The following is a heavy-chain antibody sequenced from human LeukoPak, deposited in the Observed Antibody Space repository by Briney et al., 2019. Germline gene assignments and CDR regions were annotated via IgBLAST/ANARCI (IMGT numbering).Heavy chain of an antibody. J-gene: IGHJ4*02. CDR1: GYTFTSYY. CDR3: ARDFKGYYDSSGYYKRGGPAFDH. Sequence: ASVKVSCKASGYTFTSYYMHWVRQAPGQGLEWMGLINPSGGSTSYAQKFQGRVTMTRDTSTSTVYMELSSLRSEDTAVYYCARDFKGYYDSSGYYKRGGPAFDHWGQGTLVTVSS. CDR2: INPSGGST. V-gene: IGHV1-46*01. D-gene: IGHD3-22*01.